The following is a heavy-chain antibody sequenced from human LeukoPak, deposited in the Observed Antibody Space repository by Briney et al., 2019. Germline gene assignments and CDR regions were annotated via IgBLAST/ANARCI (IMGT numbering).Heavy chain of an antibody. Sequence: SAKVSCKASGGTFSSYAISWVRQAPGQGLEWMGRIIPIFGIANYAQKFQGRVTITADKSTSTAYMELSSLRSEDTAVYYCARDPTDYYDSSGYYSHWFDPWGQGTLVTVSS. V-gene: IGHV1-69*04. CDR2: IIPIFGIA. CDR3: ARDPTDYYDSSGYYSHWFDP. D-gene: IGHD3-22*01. CDR1: GGTFSSYA. J-gene: IGHJ5*02.